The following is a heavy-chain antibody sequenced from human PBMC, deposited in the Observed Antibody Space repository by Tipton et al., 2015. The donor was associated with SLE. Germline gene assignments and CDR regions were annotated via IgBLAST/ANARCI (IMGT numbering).Heavy chain of an antibody. Sequence: QVQLVQSGGGVVQPGRSLRLSCAASGFTFSSYAMHWVRQAPGKGLEWVAVISYDGSNKYYADSVKGRFTISRDNSKNTLYLQMNSLRAEDTAVYYCAIDYGDHPGYWGQGTLVTVSS. D-gene: IGHD4-17*01. CDR2: ISYDGSNK. CDR3: AIDYGDHPGY. V-gene: IGHV3-30*04. J-gene: IGHJ4*02. CDR1: GFTFSSYA.